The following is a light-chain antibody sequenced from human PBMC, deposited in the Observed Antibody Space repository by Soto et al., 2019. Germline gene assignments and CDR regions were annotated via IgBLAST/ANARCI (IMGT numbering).Light chain of an antibody. CDR1: SSDIGAGYR. V-gene: IGLV1-40*01. CDR3: QSYDSSLSGVV. J-gene: IGLJ2*01. Sequence: QPVLTQPPSVSGAPGERVTISCTGSSSDIGAGYRVRWYQQVPGTAPKLLIYGNSNRPSGVPDRFSGSKSGTSASLAITGLQAEDEADYYCQSYDSSLSGVVFGGGTQLTVL. CDR2: GNS.